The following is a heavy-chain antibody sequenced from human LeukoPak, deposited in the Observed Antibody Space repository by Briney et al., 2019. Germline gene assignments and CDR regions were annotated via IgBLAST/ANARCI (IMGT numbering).Heavy chain of an antibody. D-gene: IGHD1-1*01. CDR1: GGSISSFY. J-gene: IGHJ5*02. CDR2: IYYSGST. CDR3: ARHGTSGTNLNWFDP. Sequence: SETLSLTCTVSGGSISSFYWSWIRQPPGKGLEWIGYIYYSGSTNYNPSLKSRVTISVDTSKNQFSLKLSSVTGADTAVYYCARHGTSGTNLNWFDPWGQGTLVTVSS. V-gene: IGHV4-59*01.